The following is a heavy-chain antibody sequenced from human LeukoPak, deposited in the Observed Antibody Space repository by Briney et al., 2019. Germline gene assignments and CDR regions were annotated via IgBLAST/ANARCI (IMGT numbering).Heavy chain of an antibody. CDR3: ARDIEDSTSGAGY. D-gene: IGHD1-26*01. CDR1: GFPFSGYS. V-gene: IGHV3-21*01. Sequence: PGGSLRLSRAGSGFPFSGYSMNWLRQPPPKGLQWVSSMSILSGITYYAESVKGRFTVSRDNAKNLLHLQMNSLRVEDTAIYYCARDIEDSTSGAGYWGQGTLVTVSS. J-gene: IGHJ4*02. CDR2: MSILSGIT.